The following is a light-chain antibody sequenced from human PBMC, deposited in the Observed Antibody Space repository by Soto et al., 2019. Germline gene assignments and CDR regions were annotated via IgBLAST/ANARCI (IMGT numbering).Light chain of an antibody. J-gene: IGKJ2*01. CDR2: GAS. CDR3: QQYRDLPLT. V-gene: IGKV1-33*01. CDR1: EDIRKY. Sequence: DIHMTQSPSSLSASIGDRVTITCQANEDIRKYLNWYQQKPGKAPKLLIYGASNLETGVPPRVSGHASETDFTFILSSLQPEDFASYYCQQYRDLPLTFGQGTMVEMK.